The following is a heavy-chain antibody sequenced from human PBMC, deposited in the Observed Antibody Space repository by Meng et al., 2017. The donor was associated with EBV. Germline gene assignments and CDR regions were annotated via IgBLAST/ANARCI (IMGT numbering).Heavy chain of an antibody. Sequence: HARLAQVASKAMTLGSSVKVSCWTSGCPFKYYARSGVRQATGLGRECLGCFLPWLGAPHYAQKCHGTFKITADESTCTHYMDLSSLRSEDTAIYYYSNKSGRGYTSDYLGQGTLVTVSS. V-gene: IGHV1-69*01. CDR3: SNKSGRGYTSDY. CDR2: FLPWLGAP. CDR1: GCPFKYYA. J-gene: IGHJ4*02. D-gene: IGHD3-10*01.